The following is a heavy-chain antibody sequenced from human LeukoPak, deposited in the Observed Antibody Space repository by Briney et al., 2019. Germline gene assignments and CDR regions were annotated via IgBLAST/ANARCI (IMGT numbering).Heavy chain of an antibody. CDR2: IDPSDSYT. Sequence: GESLKISCKGSGYSFTSYWISWARQMPGKGLEWMGRIDPSDSYTNYSPSFQGRVTISADKSISTAYLQWASLKASDTAMYYCASLEMATDYWGQGTLVTVSS. CDR1: GYSFTSYW. J-gene: IGHJ4*02. V-gene: IGHV5-10-1*01. D-gene: IGHD5-24*01. CDR3: ASLEMATDY.